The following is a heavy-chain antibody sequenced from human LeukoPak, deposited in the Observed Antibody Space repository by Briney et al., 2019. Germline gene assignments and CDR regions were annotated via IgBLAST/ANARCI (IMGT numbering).Heavy chain of an antibody. CDR2: IYGGGTT. CDR1: GFTVSSNY. CDR3: ARDAADTAMGDY. D-gene: IGHD5-18*01. Sequence: GGSLRLSCAASGFTVSSNYMTWVRQAPGKGLEWVSVIYGGGTTYYADSVKGRFTISRDNAKNSLYLQMNSLRAEDTAVYYCARDAADTAMGDYWGQGTLVTVSS. J-gene: IGHJ4*02. V-gene: IGHV3-66*01.